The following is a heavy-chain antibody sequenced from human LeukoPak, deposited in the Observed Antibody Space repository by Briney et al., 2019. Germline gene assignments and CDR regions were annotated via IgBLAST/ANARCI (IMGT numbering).Heavy chain of an antibody. V-gene: IGHV5-51*01. CDR2: IYPGDSDT. D-gene: IGHD3-22*01. J-gene: IGHJ3*02. CDR3: ASYLGPYGSSGYYYQFYAFDI. Sequence: AGESLEISCKGSGYSFTSYWIGWVRQMPGKGLEWMGIIYPGDSDTRYSPSFQGQVTISADKSISTAYLQWSSLKASDAAMYYCASYLGPYGSSGYYYQFYAFDIWGQGTMVTVSS. CDR1: GYSFTSYW.